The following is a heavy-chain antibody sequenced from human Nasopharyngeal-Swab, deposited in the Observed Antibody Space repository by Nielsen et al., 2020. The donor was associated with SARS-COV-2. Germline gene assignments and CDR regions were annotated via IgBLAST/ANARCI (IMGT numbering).Heavy chain of an antibody. CDR1: GGSFISYA. D-gene: IGHD3-10*01. J-gene: IGHJ6*02. Sequence: SVKVSCMASGGSFISYAISWVRQAPGQGLEWMGGIIPIFGTANYAQKFQGRVTITADESTSTAYMELSSPRSEDTAVYYCARGGYYGSGSYFHYYYGMDVWGQGTTVTVSS. V-gene: IGHV1-69*13. CDR2: IIPIFGTA. CDR3: ARGGYYGSGSYFHYYYGMDV.